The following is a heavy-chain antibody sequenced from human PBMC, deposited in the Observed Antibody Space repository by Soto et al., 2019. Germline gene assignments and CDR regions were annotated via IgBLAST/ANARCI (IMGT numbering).Heavy chain of an antibody. D-gene: IGHD6-19*01. J-gene: IGHJ4*02. CDR1: GFTFSSYA. CDR3: ASRSSGWYFDY. Sequence: EVQLLESGGGLVQPGGSLRLSCAASGFTFSSYAMNWVRQAPGKGLEWVSVISGSGDSTYYADSVKGRFTSSRDNSKNTLYLQMNSLRAEDTAVYSCASRSSGWYFDYWGQGTLITVSS. V-gene: IGHV3-23*01. CDR2: ISGSGDST.